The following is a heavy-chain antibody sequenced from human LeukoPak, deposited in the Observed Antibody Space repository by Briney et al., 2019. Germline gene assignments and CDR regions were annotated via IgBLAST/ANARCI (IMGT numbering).Heavy chain of an antibody. Sequence: GGSLRLSCAASGFTFSSYAMSWVRQAPGKGLEWVGRIKSKTDGGTTDYAAPVKGRFTISRDDSKNTLYLQMNSLKTEDTAAYYCTTGVRGVIGYWGQGTLVTVSS. J-gene: IGHJ4*02. D-gene: IGHD3-10*02. CDR2: IKSKTDGGTT. V-gene: IGHV3-15*01. CDR1: GFTFSSYA. CDR3: TTGVRGVIGY.